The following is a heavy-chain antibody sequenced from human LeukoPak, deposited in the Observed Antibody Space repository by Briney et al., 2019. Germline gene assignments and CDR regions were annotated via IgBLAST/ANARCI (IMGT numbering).Heavy chain of an antibody. V-gene: IGHV5-51*01. CDR2: IYPGDSDT. Sequence: RPGESLKISCKGSGYSFTNYWIGWVRQMPGKGLEWMGIIYPGDSDTRYSPSFQGQVTISADKSISTAYLQWSSLKASDTAMYYCARRNLGDYADYKGGMDVWGQGTTVTVSS. CDR1: GYSFTNYW. CDR3: ARRNLGDYADYKGGMDV. D-gene: IGHD4-17*01. J-gene: IGHJ6*02.